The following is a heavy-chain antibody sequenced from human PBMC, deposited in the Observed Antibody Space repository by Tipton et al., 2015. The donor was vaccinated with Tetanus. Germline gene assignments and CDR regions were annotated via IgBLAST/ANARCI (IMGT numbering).Heavy chain of an antibody. J-gene: IGHJ4*02. CDR2: VYYNGNT. D-gene: IGHD1-14*01. CDR1: GGSISGSY. V-gene: IGHV4-59*01. CDR3: ARGTGDY. Sequence: TLSLTCTVPGGSISGSYWNWIRQPPGKGLEWIGYVYYNGNTHYNPALKSRVTISVDTSKNQFSLKLSSVTAADTAVYYCARGTGDYWGQGTLVTVSS.